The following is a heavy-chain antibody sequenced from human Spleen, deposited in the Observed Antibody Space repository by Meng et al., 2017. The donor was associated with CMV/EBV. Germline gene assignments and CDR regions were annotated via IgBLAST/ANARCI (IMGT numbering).Heavy chain of an antibody. CDR2: ISSSNNTL. V-gene: IGHV3-48*04. Sequence: WVPQAPWNGPERLSFISSSNNTLCYPDSVQGRFAISRDNAKNSLYLPMNSLRAEDTAVYDCARARRITLVPGIITTDIHFDYWGQGTLVTVSS. CDR3: ARARRITLVPGIITTDIHFDY. D-gene: IGHD3-10*01. J-gene: IGHJ4*02.